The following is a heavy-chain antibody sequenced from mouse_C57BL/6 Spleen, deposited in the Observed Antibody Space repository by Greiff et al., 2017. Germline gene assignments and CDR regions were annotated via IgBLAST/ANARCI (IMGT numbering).Heavy chain of an antibody. CDR3: ARADSSGYAWFAY. J-gene: IGHJ3*01. CDR2: IDPEDGET. CDR1: GFNIKDYY. D-gene: IGHD3-2*02. Sequence: EVQRVESGAELVKPGASVKLSCTASGFNIKDYYMHWVKQRTEQGLEWIGRIDPEDGETKYAPKFQGKATITADTSSNTAYLQLSSLTSEDTAVYYCARADSSGYAWFAYWGQGTLVTVSA. V-gene: IGHV14-2*01.